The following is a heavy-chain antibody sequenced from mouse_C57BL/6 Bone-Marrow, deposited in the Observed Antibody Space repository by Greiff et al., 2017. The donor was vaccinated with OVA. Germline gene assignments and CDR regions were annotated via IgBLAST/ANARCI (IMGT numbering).Heavy chain of an antibody. V-gene: IGHV1-55*01. CDR3: ARGKLLNY. J-gene: IGHJ2*01. Sequence: VQLHQSGAELVKPGASVKMSCKASGYTFTSYWITWVKQRPGQGLAWIGDIYPGSGSTNYNEKFKGKATLTVDTSSSTAYMQLSSLTSEDSAVYYCARGKLLNYWGQGTTLTVSS. D-gene: IGHD2-1*01. CDR2: IYPGSGST. CDR1: GYTFTSYW.